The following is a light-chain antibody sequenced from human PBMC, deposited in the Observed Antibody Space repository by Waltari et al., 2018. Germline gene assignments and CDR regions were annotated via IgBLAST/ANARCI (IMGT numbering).Light chain of an antibody. CDR2: EVS. CDR3: SSYTSSTTLLYV. CDR1: SSDVGAYNS. Sequence: QSALTQPASVSGSPGQSITISCTGTSSDVGAYNSGPWYQQHPGKAPQLMIYEVSNRPSGISNRFSGSKSGYTASLTISGLQAEDEAEYYCSSYTSSTTLLYVFGTGTKVTVL. J-gene: IGLJ1*01. V-gene: IGLV2-14*01.